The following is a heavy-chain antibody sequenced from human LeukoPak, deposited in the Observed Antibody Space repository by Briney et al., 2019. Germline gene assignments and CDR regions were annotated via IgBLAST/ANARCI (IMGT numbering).Heavy chain of an antibody. CDR1: GGSFGGYY. CDR3: ARDNYGSGSLLLDNWFDP. Sequence: SETLSLTCAVYGGSFGGYYWSWIRQPPGKGLEWIGYIYYSGSTNYNPSLKSRVTISVDTSKNQFSLKLSSVTAADTAVYYCARDNYGSGSLLLDNWFDPWGQGTLVTVSS. J-gene: IGHJ5*02. D-gene: IGHD3-10*01. V-gene: IGHV4-59*01. CDR2: IYYSGST.